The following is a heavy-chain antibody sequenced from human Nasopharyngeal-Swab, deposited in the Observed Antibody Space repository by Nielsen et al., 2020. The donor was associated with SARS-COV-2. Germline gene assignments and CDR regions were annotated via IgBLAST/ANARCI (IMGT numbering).Heavy chain of an antibody. CDR2: IIPIFGTA. V-gene: IGHV1-69*13. CDR1: GGTFSSYA. D-gene: IGHD3-9*01. Sequence: SVKVSCKASGGTFSSYAISWVRQAPGQGLEWMGGIIPIFGTANYAQKFQGRVTITADESTSTAYMELSSLRSEDTAVYYCASGNYDILTGYYEEPYYFHYWGQGTLVTVSS. CDR3: ASGNYDILTGYYEEPYYFHY. J-gene: IGHJ4*02.